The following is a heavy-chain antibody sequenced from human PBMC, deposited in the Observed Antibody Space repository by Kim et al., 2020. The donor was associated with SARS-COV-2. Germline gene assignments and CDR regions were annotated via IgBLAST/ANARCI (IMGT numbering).Heavy chain of an antibody. D-gene: IGHD2-21*02. CDR1: GFTFSSYA. J-gene: IGHJ3*02. V-gene: IGHV3-23*01. CDR2: ISGSGGST. Sequence: GGSLRLSCAASGFTFSSYAMSWVRQAPGKGLEWVSAISGSGGSTYYADSVKGRFTISRDNSKNTLYLQMNSLRAEDTAVYYCANLRHETYCGGDCYWIGAFDIWGQGTMVTVSS. CDR3: ANLRHETYCGGDCYWIGAFDI.